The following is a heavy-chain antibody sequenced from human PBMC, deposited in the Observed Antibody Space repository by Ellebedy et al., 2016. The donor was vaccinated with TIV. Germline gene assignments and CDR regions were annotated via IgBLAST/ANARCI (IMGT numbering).Heavy chain of an antibody. V-gene: IGHV3-73*01. Sequence: GGSLRLSXAASGFTFSGSAMHWVRQASGKGLEWVGRIRSKANSYATAYAASVKGRFTISRDDSKNTAYLQMNSLKTEDTAVYYCTSKTGVTFGGVIVRVFNDYWGQGTLVTVSS. CDR1: GFTFSGSA. J-gene: IGHJ4*02. D-gene: IGHD3-16*02. CDR3: TSKTGVTFGGVIVRVFNDY. CDR2: IRSKANSYAT.